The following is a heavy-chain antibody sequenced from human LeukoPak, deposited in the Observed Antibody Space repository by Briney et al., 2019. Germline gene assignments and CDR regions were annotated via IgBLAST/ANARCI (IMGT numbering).Heavy chain of an antibody. CDR2: INHSGST. CDR1: GGSFSGYY. Sequence: SETLSLTCAVSGGSFSGYYWSWIRQPPGKGLEWIGEINHSGSTNYNPSLKSRVTISVDTSKNQFSLKLSSVTAADTAVYYCARGEEMATIMAFDIWGQGTMVTVSS. CDR3: ARGEEMATIMAFDI. V-gene: IGHV4-34*01. D-gene: IGHD5-24*01. J-gene: IGHJ3*02.